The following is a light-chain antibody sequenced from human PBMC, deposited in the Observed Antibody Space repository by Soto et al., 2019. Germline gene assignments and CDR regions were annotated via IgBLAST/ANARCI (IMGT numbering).Light chain of an antibody. Sequence: EIVLTQAPATLYLSPGERVTLSCRASQSLSNFLAWYQQKPGQAPTLLLYDPSNRGTGIPVRFSGSGSGTHFTLAIRSVEPADSAICYCQERSNVFPFCPGT. CDR3: QERSNVFP. CDR1: QSLSNF. V-gene: IGKV3-11*01. CDR2: DPS. J-gene: IGKJ3*01.